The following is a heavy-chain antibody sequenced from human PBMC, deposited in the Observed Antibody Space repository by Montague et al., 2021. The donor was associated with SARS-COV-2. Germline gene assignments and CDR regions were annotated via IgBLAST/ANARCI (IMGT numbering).Heavy chain of an antibody. V-gene: IGHV4-4*07. CDR1: GGSISNYY. D-gene: IGHD2-15*01. CDR3: ARGSGCSGGSCYSEWDPHYHYGMDV. CDR2: ICTSGRT. Sequence: SETLSLTCTVSGGSISNYYWSRIRQPAGKGLEWIGRICTSGRTNHSPSLKSRVTISVDTSKNQFSLKLSSVTAADTAVYYCARGSGCSGGSCYSEWDPHYHYGMDVWGQGTTVTVSS. J-gene: IGHJ6*02.